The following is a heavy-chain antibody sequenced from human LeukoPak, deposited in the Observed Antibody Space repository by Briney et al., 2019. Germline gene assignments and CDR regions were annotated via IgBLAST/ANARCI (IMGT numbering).Heavy chain of an antibody. CDR3: AKEGIQLGYNWFDP. Sequence: GGSLRLSCAASGFTFSSYAMSWVRQAPGEGLEWVSAISGSGGSTYYADSVKGRFTISRDNSKNTLYLQMNSLRAEDTAVFYCAKEGIQLGYNWFDPWGQGTLVTVSS. V-gene: IGHV3-23*01. CDR1: GFTFSSYA. D-gene: IGHD5-18*01. CDR2: ISGSGGST. J-gene: IGHJ5*02.